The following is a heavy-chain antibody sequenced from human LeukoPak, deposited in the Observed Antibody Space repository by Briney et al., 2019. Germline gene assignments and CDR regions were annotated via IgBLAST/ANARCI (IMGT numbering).Heavy chain of an antibody. CDR1: GGTFSSYA. V-gene: IGHV1-69*05. CDR2: IIPIFGTA. J-gene: IGHJ4*02. D-gene: IGHD3-3*01. CDR3: ARAAGQFFAFDY. Sequence: ASVKVSCKASGGTFSSYAISWVRQAPGQGLEWMGGIIPIFGTANYARKFQGRVTITTDESTSTAYMELSSLRSEDTAVYYCARAAGQFFAFDYWGQGTLVTVSS.